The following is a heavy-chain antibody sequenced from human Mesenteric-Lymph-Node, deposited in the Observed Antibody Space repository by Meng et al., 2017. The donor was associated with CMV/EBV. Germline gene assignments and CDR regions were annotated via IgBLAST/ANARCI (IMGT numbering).Heavy chain of an antibody. D-gene: IGHD2-15*01. Sequence: SGGPFSNYAFSWVRQAPGRGLEWMGGIIPIFATPNYAQKFQGRVTITADESTSTTYMELSSLKSEDTAIYYCAREGARGPKNPFDYWGQGTLVTVSS. CDR1: GGPFSNYA. J-gene: IGHJ4*02. CDR3: AREGARGPKNPFDY. CDR2: IIPIFATP. V-gene: IGHV1-69*01.